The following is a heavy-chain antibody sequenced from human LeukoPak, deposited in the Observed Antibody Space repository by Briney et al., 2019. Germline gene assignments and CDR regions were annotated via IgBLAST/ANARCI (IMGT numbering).Heavy chain of an antibody. V-gene: IGHV4-59*01. J-gene: IGHJ4*02. Sequence: PSETLPLTCTVSGGSISSYYWSWIRQPPGKGLEWIGYIYYSGGTNYNPSLKSRVTISVDTSKNQFSLKLSSVTAADTAVYYCARRSSGYYEYWGQGTLVTVSS. D-gene: IGHD3-22*01. CDR3: ARRSSGYYEY. CDR2: IYYSGGT. CDR1: GGSISSYY.